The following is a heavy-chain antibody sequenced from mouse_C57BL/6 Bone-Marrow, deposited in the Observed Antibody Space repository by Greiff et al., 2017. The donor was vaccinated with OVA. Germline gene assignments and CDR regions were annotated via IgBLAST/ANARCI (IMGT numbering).Heavy chain of an antibody. CDR2: IYPGSGNT. CDR1: GYSFTSYY. V-gene: IGHV1-66*01. J-gene: IGHJ2*01. D-gene: IGHD3-3*01. Sequence: QVQLQQSGPELVKPGASVKISCKASGYSFTSYYIHWVKQRPGQGLEWIGWIYPGSGNTKYNEKFKGKATLTADTSSSTAYMQLSSLTSEDSAVYYCARRGGLGKGDYWGQGTTLTVSS. CDR3: ARRGGLGKGDY.